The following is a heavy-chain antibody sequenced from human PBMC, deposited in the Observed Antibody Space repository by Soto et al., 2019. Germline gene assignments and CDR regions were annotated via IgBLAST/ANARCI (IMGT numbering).Heavy chain of an antibody. CDR2: IYYSGDP. CDR3: ARQARYSSGWFYFDY. CDR1: GGSISSYY. V-gene: IGHV4-59*04. J-gene: IGHJ4*02. D-gene: IGHD6-19*01. Sequence: PSETLSLTCTVSGGSISSYYWSWIRQPPGKGLEWIGTIYYSGDPYYNPSLQSRVTISVDTSKNQFSLKLSSVTAADTAVYYCARQARYSSGWFYFDYWGQGTPVTVSS.